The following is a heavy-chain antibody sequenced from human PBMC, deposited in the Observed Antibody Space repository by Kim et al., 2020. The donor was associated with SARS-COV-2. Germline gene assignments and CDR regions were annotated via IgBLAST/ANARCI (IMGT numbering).Heavy chain of an antibody. CDR1: GGSFSGYY. V-gene: IGHV4-34*01. CDR3: ATGPVYYGSGSYYDY. D-gene: IGHD3-10*01. J-gene: IGHJ4*02. Sequence: SETLSLTCAVYGGSFSGYYWSWIRQPPGKGLEWIGEINHSGSTNYNPSLKSRVTISVDTSKNQFSLKLSSVTAADTAVYYCATGPVYYGSGSYYDYWGQGTLVTVSS. CDR2: INHSGST.